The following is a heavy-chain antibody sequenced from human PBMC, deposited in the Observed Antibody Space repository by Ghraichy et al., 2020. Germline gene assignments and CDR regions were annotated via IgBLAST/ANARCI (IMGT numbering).Heavy chain of an antibody. CDR1: GFSLITSGVG. CDR2: IYWDDHK. V-gene: IGHV2-5*02. CDR3: ASLMKLGTNWFDP. D-gene: IGHD3-16*01. Sequence: SGPTLVKPTQTLTLACTFSGFSLITSGVGVGWIRQPPGKALEWLALIYWDDHKEYSPSLKTRLTITKDTSKNQVVLTMSNVDPVDTGTYYCASLMKLGTNWFDPWGQGTLVTVSS. J-gene: IGHJ5*02.